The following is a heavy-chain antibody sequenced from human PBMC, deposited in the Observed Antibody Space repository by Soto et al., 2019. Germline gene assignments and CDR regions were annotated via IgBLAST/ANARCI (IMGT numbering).Heavy chain of an antibody. CDR2: IYYSGST. CDR3: AGATFYDFWSGSRLNWRFDY. CDR1: GGSISSSSYY. Sequence: SETLSLTCTVSGGSISSSSYYWGWIRQPPGKGLEWIGSIYYSGSTYYNPSLKSRVTISVDTSKNHFSLKLSSVTAADTAVYYCAGATFYDFWSGSRLNWRFDYWGQGTLVTVSS. V-gene: IGHV4-39*02. J-gene: IGHJ4*02. D-gene: IGHD3-3*01.